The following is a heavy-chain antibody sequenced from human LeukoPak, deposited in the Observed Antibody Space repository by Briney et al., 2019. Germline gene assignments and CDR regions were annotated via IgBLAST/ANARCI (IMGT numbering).Heavy chain of an antibody. CDR3: ARDGVIAAAGTFGY. Sequence: GGSLRLSCAASGFTFSSYSMNWVRQAPGKGLEWVSSISSSSSYIYYADSVKGRFTISRDNAKNSLYLQMNSLRAEDTAVYYCARDGVIAAAGTFGYWGQGTLVTVSS. CDR2: ISSSSSYI. CDR1: GFTFSSYS. D-gene: IGHD6-13*01. J-gene: IGHJ4*02. V-gene: IGHV3-21*01.